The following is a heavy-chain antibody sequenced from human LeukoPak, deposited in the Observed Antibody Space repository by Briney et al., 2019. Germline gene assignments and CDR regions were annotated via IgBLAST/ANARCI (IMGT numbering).Heavy chain of an antibody. Sequence: ASVKVSCKASGYTFTGYYMHWVRQAPGQGLEWMGWINPNSGGTNYAQKFQGWVTMTRDTSICTAYMELSRLRSDDTAVYYCARGGAIVLMVYAMEGYYGMDVWGQGTTVTVSS. D-gene: IGHD2-8*01. J-gene: IGHJ6*02. V-gene: IGHV1-2*04. CDR2: INPNSGGT. CDR1: GYTFTGYY. CDR3: ARGGAIVLMVYAMEGYYGMDV.